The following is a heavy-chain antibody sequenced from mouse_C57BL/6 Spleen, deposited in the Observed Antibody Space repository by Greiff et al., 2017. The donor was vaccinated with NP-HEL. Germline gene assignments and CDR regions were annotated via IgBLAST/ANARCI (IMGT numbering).Heavy chain of an antibody. CDR2: IDPSDSET. CDR3: ARPSGYSYAMEY. D-gene: IGHD1-2*01. CDR1: GYTFTSYW. V-gene: IGHV1-52*01. Sequence: QVQLQQPGAELVRPGSSVKLSCKASGYTFTSYWMHWVKQRPIQGLEWIGNIDPSDSETHYNQKFKDKATLTVDKSSSTAYMQLSSLTSEDSAVYYSARPSGYSYAMEYWGQGTSVTASS. J-gene: IGHJ4*01.